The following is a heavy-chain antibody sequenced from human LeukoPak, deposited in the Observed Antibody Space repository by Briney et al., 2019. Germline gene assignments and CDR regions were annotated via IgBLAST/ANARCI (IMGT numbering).Heavy chain of an antibody. J-gene: IGHJ5*02. CDR3: ARDTVGATRFDP. CDR1: GYTFTSYD. CDR2: MNPDSGNT. V-gene: IGHV1-8*01. D-gene: IGHD1-26*01. Sequence: ASVKVSCKASGYTFTSYDIHWVRQASGQGLEWLGWMNPDSGNTGYAWKFRGRVTMTSNSSLSTLYMELSSLTPEDTAMYYCARDTVGATRFDPWGQGTLVTVSS.